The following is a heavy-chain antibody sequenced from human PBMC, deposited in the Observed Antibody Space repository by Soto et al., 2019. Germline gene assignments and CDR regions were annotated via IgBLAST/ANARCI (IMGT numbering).Heavy chain of an antibody. CDR3: VFFFSEDGIRGTIPVSAFLLNRSSDL. D-gene: IGHD2-2*01. CDR2: IYHSGST. V-gene: IGHV4-34*01. Sequence: PGKGLEWIGSIYHSGSTNYNPSLKSRVTISVDTSKNQFSLKLSSVTAADTAVYYCVFFFSEDGIRGTIPVSAFLLNRSSDL. J-gene: IGHJ2*01.